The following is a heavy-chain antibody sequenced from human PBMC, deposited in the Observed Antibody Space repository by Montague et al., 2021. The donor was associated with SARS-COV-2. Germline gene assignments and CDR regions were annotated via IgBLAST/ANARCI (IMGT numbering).Heavy chain of an antibody. CDR1: GFSLRNRGVG. J-gene: IGHJ4*02. Sequence: PALVKPTHTLTLTCSLSGFSLRNRGVGVGWIRQPPGKALEWLAFIYWNDDKRHNRSLENRLTITKDSSENQVVLTVTNVDPVDSATYYCARSNDVYDHFDYWGQGTLVTVSS. V-gene: IGHV2-5*01. CDR2: IYWNDDK. CDR3: ARSNDVYDHFDY. D-gene: IGHD5/OR15-5a*01.